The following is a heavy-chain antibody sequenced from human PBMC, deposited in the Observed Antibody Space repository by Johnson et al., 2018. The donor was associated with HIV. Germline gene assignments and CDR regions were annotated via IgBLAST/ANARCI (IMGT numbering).Heavy chain of an antibody. J-gene: IGHJ3*02. Sequence: VQLVESGGGVVQPGGSLRLSCAASGFTFSSNYMSWVRQAPGKGLEWVSVIYSGGSTYYADSVKGRFTISRDNSKNTLYLQMNSLRAEDTAVYYCARDRTSGSYSGSAFDIWGQGTMVTVSS. CDR3: ARDRTSGSYSGSAFDI. V-gene: IGHV3-66*01. D-gene: IGHD1-26*01. CDR2: IYSGGST. CDR1: GFTFSSNY.